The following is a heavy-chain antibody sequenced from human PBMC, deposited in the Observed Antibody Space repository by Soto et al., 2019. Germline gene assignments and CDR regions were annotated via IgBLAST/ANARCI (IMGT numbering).Heavy chain of an antibody. CDR1: GFTFSNAW. CDR3: TTVVRDGRSPTSGIDY. J-gene: IGHJ4*02. Sequence: EVQLVESGGGLVKPGGSLRLSCAASGFTFSNAWMSWVRQAPGKGLEWAGRIKSKTDGGTTDYAAPVKGRFTISRDDSKNTLYLQMNSLKTEDTAVYYCTTVVRDGRSPTSGIDYWGQGTLVTVSS. CDR2: IKSKTDGGTT. D-gene: IGHD6-25*01. V-gene: IGHV3-15*01.